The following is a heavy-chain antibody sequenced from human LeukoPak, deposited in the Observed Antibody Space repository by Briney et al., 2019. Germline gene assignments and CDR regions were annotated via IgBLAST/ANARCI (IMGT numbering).Heavy chain of an antibody. D-gene: IGHD1-14*01. CDR3: ARDPETKRGRDGLDY. J-gene: IGHJ4*02. CDR1: GFTFSNDW. Sequence: GGSLRLSCAASGFTFSNDWMSRVRQAPGKGLEWMASIKGDGSDKYYVDSVKGRFTISRDNAKNSMYLQMNSLRAEDTAVYYCARDPETKRGRDGLDYWGPGTLVIVSS. CDR2: IKGDGSDK. V-gene: IGHV3-7*01.